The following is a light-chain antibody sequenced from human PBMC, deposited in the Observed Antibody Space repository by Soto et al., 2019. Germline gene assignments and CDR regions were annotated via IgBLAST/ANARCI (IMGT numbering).Light chain of an antibody. CDR1: QGISSD. CDR2: AAS. J-gene: IGKJ4*01. CDR3: QQYYSYPFT. Sequence: AIRMTQSPSSFSASTGDRVTITCRASQGISSDLAWYQQKPGKAPKLLIYAASTLQSGVPSRFSGSGSGTDFTLTVSCLQSEDFETYYCQQYYSYPFTFGGGTKVEIK. V-gene: IGKV1-8*01.